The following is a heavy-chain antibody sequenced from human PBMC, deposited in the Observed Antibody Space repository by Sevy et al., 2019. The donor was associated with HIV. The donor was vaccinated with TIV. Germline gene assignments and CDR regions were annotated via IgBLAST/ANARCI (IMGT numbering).Heavy chain of an antibody. Sequence: GGSLRLSCAASGFTFSNYGMHWVRQASDKGLAWVAGISHDGSDKYHADSVRGRLTISSDNSKNTLYLQMNSLRAEDTAVYYCARGRMTATQWFDPWGQGTLVTVSS. CDR2: ISHDGSDK. CDR3: ARGRMTATQWFDP. V-gene: IGHV3-30*03. J-gene: IGHJ5*02. CDR1: GFTFSNYG. D-gene: IGHD2-15*01.